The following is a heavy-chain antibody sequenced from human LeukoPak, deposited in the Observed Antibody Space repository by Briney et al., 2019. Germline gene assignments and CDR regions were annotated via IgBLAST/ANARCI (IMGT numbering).Heavy chain of an antibody. CDR2: INAGNGNT. CDR3: ARWAYDSSGHYPGLNWFDP. CDR1: GYTFTSYA. D-gene: IGHD3-22*01. J-gene: IGHJ5*02. V-gene: IGHV1-3*01. Sequence: GSVKVSCKASGYTFTSYAMHWVRQAPGQRLEWMGWINAGNGNTKYSQKFQGRVTITRDTSASTAYMELSSLRSEDTAVYYCARWAYDSSGHYPGLNWFDPWGQGTLVTVSS.